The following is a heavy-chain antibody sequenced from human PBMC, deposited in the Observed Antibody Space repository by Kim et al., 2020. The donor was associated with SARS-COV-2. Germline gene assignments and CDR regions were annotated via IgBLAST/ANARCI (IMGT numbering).Heavy chain of an antibody. V-gene: IGHV4-34*01. CDR1: GGSFSGYY. D-gene: IGHD2-21*01. CDR2: INHSGST. J-gene: IGHJ6*02. CDR3: ARRLISMAMDV. Sequence: SETLSLTCAVYGGSFSGYYWSWIRQPPGKGLEWIGEINHSGSTNYNPSLKSRVTISVDTSKNQFSLKLSSVTAADTAVYYCARRLISMAMDVWGQGTTVTVSS.